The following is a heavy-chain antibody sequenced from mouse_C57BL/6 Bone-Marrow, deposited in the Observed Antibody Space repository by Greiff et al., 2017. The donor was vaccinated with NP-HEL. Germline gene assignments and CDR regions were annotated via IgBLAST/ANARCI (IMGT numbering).Heavy chain of an antibody. CDR1: GYTFTDYY. J-gene: IGHJ1*03. V-gene: IGHV1-26*01. D-gene: IGHD1-1*01. CDR2: INPNNGGT. Sequence: EVQLQQSGPELVKPGASVKISCKASGYTFTDYYMNWVKQSHGKSLEWIGDINPNNGGTSYNQKFKGKATLTVDKSSSTAYMELRSLTSEDSAVYYCARDYYGSSLYFDVWGTGTTVTVSS. CDR3: ARDYYGSSLYFDV.